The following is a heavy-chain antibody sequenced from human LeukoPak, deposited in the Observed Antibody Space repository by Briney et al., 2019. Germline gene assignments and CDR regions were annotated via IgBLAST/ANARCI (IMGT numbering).Heavy chain of an antibody. V-gene: IGHV1-46*01. Sequence: ASVKVSCKASGYTFTSYYMHWVRQAPGQGLEWMGIINPSGGSTSYAQKFQGRVTMTRDTSTSTVYMELSSLRSEDTAVYYCARDFLAYGRTSPTDAFDIWGQGTMVTVSS. CDR2: INPSGGST. CDR1: GYTFTSYY. D-gene: IGHD1-26*01. CDR3: ARDFLAYGRTSPTDAFDI. J-gene: IGHJ3*02.